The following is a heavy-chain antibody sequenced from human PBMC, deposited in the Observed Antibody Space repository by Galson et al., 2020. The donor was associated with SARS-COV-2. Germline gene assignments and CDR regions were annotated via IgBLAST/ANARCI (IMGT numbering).Heavy chain of an antibody. CDR1: GFTFSSYG. J-gene: IGHJ5*02. V-gene: IGHV3-33*01. D-gene: IGHD3-16*01. Sequence: SLRLSCAASGFTFSSYGMHWVRQAPGKGLEWVAVIWYDGSNKYYADSVKGRFTISRDNSKNTLYLQMNSLRAEDTAVYYCAREVGDWGWFDPWGQGTLVTVSS. CDR3: AREVGDWGWFDP. CDR2: IWYDGSNK.